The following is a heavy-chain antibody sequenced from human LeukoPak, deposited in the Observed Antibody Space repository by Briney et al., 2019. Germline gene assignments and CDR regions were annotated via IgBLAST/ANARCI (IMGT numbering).Heavy chain of an antibody. CDR3: ARALPSYYGSGTYYFDY. D-gene: IGHD3-10*01. Sequence: GASVKVSCKASGYTFTSYGISWVRQAPGQGLEWMGIINPSGGSTSYAQKFQGRVTMTRDTSTSTVYMELSSLRSEDTAVYYCARALPSYYGSGTYYFDYWGQGTLVTVSS. CDR1: GYTFTSYG. V-gene: IGHV1-46*01. J-gene: IGHJ4*02. CDR2: INPSGGST.